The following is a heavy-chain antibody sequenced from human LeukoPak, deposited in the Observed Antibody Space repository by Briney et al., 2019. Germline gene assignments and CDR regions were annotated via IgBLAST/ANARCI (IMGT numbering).Heavy chain of an antibody. CDR1: GGSISSSSYY. V-gene: IGHV4-39*01. D-gene: IGHD6-19*01. J-gene: IGHJ3*02. CDR2: IYYSGTT. CDR3: ARRGAVAGQRAFDI. Sequence: SETLSLTCTVSGGSISSSSYYWGWIRQPPGKGLESLGSIYYSGTTYYNPSLKSRVTISVDTSKNQISLKFSSVTAADAAVYYCARRGAVAGQRAFDIWGQGTMVTVSS.